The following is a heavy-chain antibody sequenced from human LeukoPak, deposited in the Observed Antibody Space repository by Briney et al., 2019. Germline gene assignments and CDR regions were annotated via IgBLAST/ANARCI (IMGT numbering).Heavy chain of an antibody. V-gene: IGHV3-21*01. J-gene: IGHJ3*02. CDR2: ITASSTAI. Sequence: PGGSLRLSCAASGFTFNTYTMNWVRQAPGKGLEWVSSITASSTAIYSADSVKGRFTISRDNAKNFLYLQMNSLRAEDTAVYYCARDQGSSGYEAFDIWGQGTMVTVSS. CDR1: GFTFNTYT. CDR3: ARDQGSSGYEAFDI. D-gene: IGHD3-22*01.